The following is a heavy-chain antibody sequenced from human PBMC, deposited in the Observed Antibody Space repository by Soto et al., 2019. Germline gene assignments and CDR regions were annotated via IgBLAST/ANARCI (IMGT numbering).Heavy chain of an antibody. D-gene: IGHD2-15*01. Sequence: VQLVQSGAEVKKPGSSVKVSCKASGGTFSSYTISWVRQAPGQGLEWMGRIIPILGIANYAQKFQGRVTITTDKSTSTADIELSSLRSEDTAVYYCASRAVAEVEDVWGQGTTVTVSS. CDR3: ASRAVAEVEDV. CDR1: GGTFSSYT. V-gene: IGHV1-69*02. J-gene: IGHJ6*02. CDR2: IIPILGIA.